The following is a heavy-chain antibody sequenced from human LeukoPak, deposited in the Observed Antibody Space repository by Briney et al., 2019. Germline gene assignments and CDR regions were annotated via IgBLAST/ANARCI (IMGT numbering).Heavy chain of an antibody. J-gene: IGHJ3*02. CDR3: ARRIAAADLDAFDI. CDR1: GFTFSSYS. CDR2: ISSSSSYI. V-gene: IGHV3-21*01. Sequence: GGSLRLSCAASGFTFSSYSMNWVRQAPGKGLEWVSSISSSSSYIYYADSVKGRFTISRDNAKNSLYLQMNSLRAEDTAVYYCARRIAAADLDAFDIWGQGTMVTVSS. D-gene: IGHD6-13*01.